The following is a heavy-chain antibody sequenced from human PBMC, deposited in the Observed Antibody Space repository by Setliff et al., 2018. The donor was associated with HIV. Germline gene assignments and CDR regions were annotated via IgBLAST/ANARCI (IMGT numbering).Heavy chain of an antibody. CDR2: ISAYNGNT. D-gene: IGHD3-22*01. Sequence: ASVKVSCKASGYTFTSYDISWVRQAPGQGLEWMGWISAYNGNTNYAQKLQGRVTMTTVTSTSTAYMELRSLRSDDTAVYYCAREIGDYYDSSGYYPPTDYYYGMDVWGQGTTVTVSS. V-gene: IGHV1-18*01. J-gene: IGHJ6*02. CDR1: GYTFTSYD. CDR3: AREIGDYYDSSGYYPPTDYYYGMDV.